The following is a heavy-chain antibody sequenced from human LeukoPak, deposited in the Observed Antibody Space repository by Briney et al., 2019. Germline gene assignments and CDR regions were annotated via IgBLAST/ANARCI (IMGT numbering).Heavy chain of an antibody. J-gene: IGHJ5*02. CDR1: GYNFINHY. V-gene: IGHV1-46*01. Sequence: ASVKVSCKPSGYNFINHYIHWVRQAPGQGLEWMGVIRPGDGTTGYAQNFQGRVSMTSVTSTSTAYMELISLRSDDTAVYYCTRPVNSWFDPWGQGTPVTVS. D-gene: IGHD4-17*01. CDR2: IRPGDGTT. CDR3: TRPVNSWFDP.